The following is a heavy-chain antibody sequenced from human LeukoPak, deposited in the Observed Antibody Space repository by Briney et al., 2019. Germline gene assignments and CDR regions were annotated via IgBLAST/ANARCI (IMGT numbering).Heavy chain of an antibody. CDR3: ARDSRGLDAFDI. V-gene: IGHV4-34*01. CDR1: GGSFSGYY. CDR2: INHSGST. J-gene: IGHJ3*02. Sequence: SETLSLTCAVYGGSFSGYYWSWIRQPPGKGLEWIGEINHSGSTNYNPSLKSRVTISVDTSKNQFSLKLSSVTAADTAVYYRARDSRGLDAFDIWGQGTMVTVSS. D-gene: IGHD3/OR15-3a*01.